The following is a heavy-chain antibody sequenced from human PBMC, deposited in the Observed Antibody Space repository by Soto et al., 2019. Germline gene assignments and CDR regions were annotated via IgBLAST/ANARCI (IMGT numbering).Heavy chain of an antibody. CDR3: AREGGKDIVVVPAAIYYGMDV. CDR2: IIPIFGTA. CDR1: GGTFSSYA. Sequence: SVKVSCKASGGTFSSYAISWVRQAPGQGLEWMGGIIPIFGTANYAQKFQGRVTITADESTSTAYMELSSLRSEDTAVYYCAREGGKDIVVVPAAIYYGMDVWGQGXTVTVYS. D-gene: IGHD2-2*01. J-gene: IGHJ6*02. V-gene: IGHV1-69*13.